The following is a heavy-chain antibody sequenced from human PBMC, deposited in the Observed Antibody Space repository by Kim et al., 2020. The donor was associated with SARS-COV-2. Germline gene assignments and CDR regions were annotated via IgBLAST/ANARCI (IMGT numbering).Heavy chain of an antibody. J-gene: IGHJ6*02. CDR2: INPNSGGT. Sequence: ASVKVSCKASGYTFTGYYMHWVRQAPGQGLEWMGWINPNSGGTNYAQKFQGRVTMTRDTSISTAYMELSRLRSDDTAVYYCARAWFGESWIYGMDVWGQGTTVTVSS. CDR1: GYTFTGYY. D-gene: IGHD3-10*01. V-gene: IGHV1-2*02. CDR3: ARAWFGESWIYGMDV.